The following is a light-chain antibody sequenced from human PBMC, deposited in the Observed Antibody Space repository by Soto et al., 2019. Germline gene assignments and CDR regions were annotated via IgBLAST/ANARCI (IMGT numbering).Light chain of an antibody. V-gene: IGLV2-8*01. CDR2: ELN. CDR1: SSDVGGYNF. CDR3: RSFAGSNKRFV. J-gene: IGLJ1*01. Sequence: QSALTQPPSASGSPGQSVTISCTGTSSDVGGYNFVSWYQQHPGKAPKLIIYELNKRPSGVTDRFSGSKSGNTASLNGSWLHAEDEADYYCRSFAGSNKRFVFGTGTKLTVL.